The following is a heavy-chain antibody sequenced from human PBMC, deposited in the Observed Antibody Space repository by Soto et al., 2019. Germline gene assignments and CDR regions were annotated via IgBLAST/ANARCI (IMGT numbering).Heavy chain of an antibody. CDR3: ARVAAGLFDY. CDR2: IYYSGST. Sequence: TWVRQHPGKVLEWIGYIYYSGSTYYNPSLKSRVTISVDTSKNQFSLKLSSVTAADTAVYYCARVAAGLFDYWGQGTLVTVSS. V-gene: IGHV4-31*02. J-gene: IGHJ4*02. D-gene: IGHD6-13*01.